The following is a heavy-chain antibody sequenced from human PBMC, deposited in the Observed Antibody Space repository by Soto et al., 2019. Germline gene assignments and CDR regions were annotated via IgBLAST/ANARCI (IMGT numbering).Heavy chain of an antibody. Sequence: ASVKVSCKASGYAFIGYYLHWVRQAPGQGLEWMGWINPNSGGTNYAQKFQGRVTMTRDTSISTAYMDLSSLRSDDTAVYYCARAFGSTITCYGWFDTWGQGTLVTVSS. CDR2: INPNSGGT. CDR3: ARAFGSTITCYGWFDT. V-gene: IGHV1-2*02. D-gene: IGHD2-2*01. J-gene: IGHJ5*02. CDR1: GYAFIGYY.